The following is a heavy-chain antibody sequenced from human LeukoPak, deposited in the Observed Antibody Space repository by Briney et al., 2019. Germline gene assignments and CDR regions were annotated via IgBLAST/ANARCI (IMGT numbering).Heavy chain of an antibody. CDR1: GLTFNSYW. Sequence: GGSLRLSCAASGLTFNSYWMSWVRQAPGKGLEWVANIKKDGSEKYYVDSVKGRFTISRDNAKNSLYLQMNSLRAEDTAVYYCARAISSWALDAFDIWGQGTMVTVSS. D-gene: IGHD6-13*01. J-gene: IGHJ3*02. V-gene: IGHV3-7*01. CDR2: IKKDGSEK. CDR3: ARAISSWALDAFDI.